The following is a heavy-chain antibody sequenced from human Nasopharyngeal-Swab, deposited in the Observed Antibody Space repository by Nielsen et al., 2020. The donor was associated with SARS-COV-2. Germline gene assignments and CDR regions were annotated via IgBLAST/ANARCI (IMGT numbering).Heavy chain of an antibody. V-gene: IGHV1-69*10. J-gene: IGHJ5*02. CDR3: ASSHCSSTSCYHWFDP. D-gene: IGHD2-2*01. CDR2: IIPILGIA. Sequence: WVRQAHGQGLEWMGGIIPILGIANYAQKFQGRVTITADKSTSTAYMELSSLRSEDTAVYYCASSHCSSTSCYHWFDPWGQGTLVTVSS.